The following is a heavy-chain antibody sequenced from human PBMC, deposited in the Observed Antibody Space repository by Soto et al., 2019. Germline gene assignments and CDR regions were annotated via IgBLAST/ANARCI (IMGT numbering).Heavy chain of an antibody. D-gene: IGHD5-12*01. Sequence: GGSLRLSCAASGFTFSSYSMNWVRQAPGKGLEWVSSISSSSSYIYYADSVKGRFTISRDNAKNSLYLQMNSLRAEDTAVYYCARDQRSYSGLAPFDYWGQGTLVTVSS. CDR2: ISSSSSYI. CDR1: GFTFSSYS. CDR3: ARDQRSYSGLAPFDY. V-gene: IGHV3-21*01. J-gene: IGHJ4*02.